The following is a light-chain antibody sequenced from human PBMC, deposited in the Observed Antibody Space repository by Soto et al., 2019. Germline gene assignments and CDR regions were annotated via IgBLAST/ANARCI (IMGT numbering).Light chain of an antibody. J-gene: IGKJ1*01. V-gene: IGKV3-15*01. CDR2: GAS. CDR1: QSVSSN. CDR3: QQHNNWPPWT. Sequence: EIVMTQSPATLSVSPGERATLSCRASQSVSSNLAWYQQKPGQAPRLLMYGASTRATGIPDRFSGSGSGTEFTLPISRLQSEDFAVYYCQQHNNWPPWTFCQGTKVEIK.